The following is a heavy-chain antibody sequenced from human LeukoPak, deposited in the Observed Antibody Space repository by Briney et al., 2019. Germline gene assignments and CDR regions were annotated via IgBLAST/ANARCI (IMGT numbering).Heavy chain of an antibody. V-gene: IGHV3-23*01. CDR3: AKNGDRGAYCTGGTCYPYFYYYMDV. CDR1: GFSFSSYA. J-gene: IGHJ6*03. CDR2: ISYSGGST. D-gene: IGHD2-15*01. Sequence: PGGSLRLSCAASGFSFSSYAMSWVRQAPGKGLEWVSGISYSGGSTYSADSVKGRFTISRDNSKNTLCLQMNSLRAEDTAIYYCAKNGDRGAYCTGGTCYPYFYYYMDVWGKGTTVTI.